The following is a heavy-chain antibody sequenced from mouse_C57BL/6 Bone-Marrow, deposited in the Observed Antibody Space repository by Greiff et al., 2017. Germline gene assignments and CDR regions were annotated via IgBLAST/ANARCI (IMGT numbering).Heavy chain of an antibody. D-gene: IGHD1-1*01. V-gene: IGHV3-1*01. CDR1: GYSITSGYD. CDR3: ARAGDYGSSSFAY. Sequence: EVKLQESGPGMVKPSQSLSLTCTVTGYSITSGYDWHWIRHFPGNKLEWMGYISYSGSTNYNPSLKSRISITHDTSKNHFFLKLNSVTTEDTATYYCARAGDYGSSSFAYWGQGTLVTVSA. CDR2: ISYSGST. J-gene: IGHJ3*01.